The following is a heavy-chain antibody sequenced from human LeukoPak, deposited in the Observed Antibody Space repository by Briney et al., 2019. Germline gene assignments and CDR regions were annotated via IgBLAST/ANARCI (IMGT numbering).Heavy chain of an antibody. D-gene: IGHD3-22*01. CDR3: AKDIGGNYYDSSGACDY. Sequence: GGSLRLSCAASGFTFSSYWMSWVRQAPGKGLEWVANIKQDGSEKYYVDSVKGRFTISRDNAKNSLYLQMNSLRAEDTALYYCAKDIGGNYYDSSGACDYWGQGTLVTVSS. CDR2: IKQDGSEK. J-gene: IGHJ4*02. CDR1: GFTFSSYW. V-gene: IGHV3-7*03.